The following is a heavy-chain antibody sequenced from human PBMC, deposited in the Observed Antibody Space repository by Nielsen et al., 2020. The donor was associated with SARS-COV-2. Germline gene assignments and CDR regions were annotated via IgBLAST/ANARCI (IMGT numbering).Heavy chain of an antibody. CDR2: MRSKANNYAT. D-gene: IGHD6-13*01. CDR3: AKAWVGYSSSWYYYYYMDV. V-gene: IGHV3-73*01. J-gene: IGHJ6*03. Sequence: GESLKISCAASGFTFSDSSIHWVRQASGKGLEWVGRMRSKANNYATAYAASVKGRFTISRDESKNMAYLQMNSLRAEDTAVYYCAKAWVGYSSSWYYYYYMDVWGKGTTVTVSS. CDR1: GFTFSDSS.